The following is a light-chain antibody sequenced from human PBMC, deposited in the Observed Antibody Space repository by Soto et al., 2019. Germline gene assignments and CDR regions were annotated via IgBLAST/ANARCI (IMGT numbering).Light chain of an antibody. CDR1: SSDAGGYNY. Sequence: QSALTQPASVSGSHGQSITISCTGTSSDAGGYNYVSWYQQHPGKAPKLMIYDVSNRPSGVSNRFSGSKSGNTASLTISGLQAEDEADYYCSSYTSSSTLVFGGGTNVTVL. J-gene: IGLJ2*01. V-gene: IGLV2-14*01. CDR3: SSYTSSSTLV. CDR2: DVS.